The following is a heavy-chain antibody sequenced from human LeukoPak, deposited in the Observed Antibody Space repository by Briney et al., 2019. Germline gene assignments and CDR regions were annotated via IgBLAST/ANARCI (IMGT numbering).Heavy chain of an antibody. CDR3: ARSRIVDRRGYFDF. V-gene: IGHV3-23*01. J-gene: IGHJ4*02. Sequence: PGDSLRLSCVTSGFTFSNYPMTWVRQSPGKGPEWVSTIGGSDDTYYADSVQGRFTISRDTSKNTLYPQMHSLGAEDTAVYYCARSRIVDRRGYFDFWGQGTLVTASS. CDR1: GFTFSNYP. D-gene: IGHD2-15*01. CDR2: IGGSDDT.